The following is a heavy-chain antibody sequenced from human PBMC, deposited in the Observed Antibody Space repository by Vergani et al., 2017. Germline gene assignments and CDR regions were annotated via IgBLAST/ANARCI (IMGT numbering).Heavy chain of an antibody. Sequence: QVQLVQSGAEVKKPGSSVKVSCKASGGTFSSYAISWVRQAPGQGLEWMGGIIPIFGTANYAQKFQGRVTFTADESTSTAYMELSSLRSVDTAVYYCARVGGVVVVAATHGWFDPWGQGTLVTVSS. J-gene: IGHJ5*02. CDR2: IIPIFGTA. CDR1: GGTFSSYA. CDR3: ARVGGVVVVAATHGWFDP. D-gene: IGHD2-15*01. V-gene: IGHV1-69*01.